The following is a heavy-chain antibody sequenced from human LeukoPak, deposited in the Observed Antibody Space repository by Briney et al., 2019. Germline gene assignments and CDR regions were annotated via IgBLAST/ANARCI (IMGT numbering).Heavy chain of an antibody. V-gene: IGHV3-23*01. CDR1: GFTLSSYA. CDR2: VDGGGGGT. Sequence: PGGSLRLSCAASGFTLSSYAMTWVRQAPGRGLEWVSSVDGGGGGTYYADSVKGRFTISRDNSKDTLYLQMSSLRAEDTAVYYCASDYGDYLGWGQGTLVTVSS. CDR3: ASDYGDYLG. J-gene: IGHJ4*02. D-gene: IGHD4-17*01.